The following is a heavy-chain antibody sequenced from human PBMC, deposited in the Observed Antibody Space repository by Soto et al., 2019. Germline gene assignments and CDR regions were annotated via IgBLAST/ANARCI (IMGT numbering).Heavy chain of an antibody. J-gene: IGHJ5*02. CDR3: ARDGRFFGVFDGWFDP. CDR2: INPNSGGT. D-gene: IGHD3-3*01. V-gene: IGHV1-2*04. CDR1: GYTFTGYY. Sequence: QVQLVQSGAEVTKPGASVKVSCKASGYTFTGYYMHGVRQAPGQGLEWMGWINPNSGGTNYAQKLQCWVTMTRDTSINTAYMELSRLRSDDTAVYYCARDGRFFGVFDGWFDPWGRGPLVTVSS.